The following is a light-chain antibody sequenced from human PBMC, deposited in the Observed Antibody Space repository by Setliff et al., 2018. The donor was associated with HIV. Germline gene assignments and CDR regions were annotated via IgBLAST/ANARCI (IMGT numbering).Light chain of an antibody. CDR1: SSDIGNYNV. CDR2: EVS. J-gene: IGLJ1*01. Sequence: LTQPASVSGSPGHSITISCTGSSSDIGNYNVVSWYQQYPGKAPKVIFYEVSKRPSGVSDRFSASKSGNTASLTISGLQAEDEADYYCWSYAGSKTYVFGTGTKVTVL. V-gene: IGLV2-23*02. CDR3: WSYAGSKTYV.